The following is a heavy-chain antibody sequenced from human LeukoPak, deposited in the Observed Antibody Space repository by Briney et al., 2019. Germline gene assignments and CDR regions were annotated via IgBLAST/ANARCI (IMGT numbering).Heavy chain of an antibody. D-gene: IGHD3-10*01. CDR3: AKRVYGYLDY. V-gene: IGHV3-23*01. Sequence: PGGSLRLSCAASGFTFTSHAMTWVRQAPGKGLEWVSTISGGGVTTNYADSVKGRFTVSRDNSKNTLYLQMNSLRAEDTAVYYCAKRVYGYLDYWGQGTLVTVSS. CDR1: GFTFTSHA. J-gene: IGHJ4*02. CDR2: ISGGGVTT.